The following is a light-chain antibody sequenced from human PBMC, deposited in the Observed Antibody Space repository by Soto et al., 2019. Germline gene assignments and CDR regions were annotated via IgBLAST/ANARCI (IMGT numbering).Light chain of an antibody. CDR3: QQSYDSPPT. CDR2: GAS. CDR1: QTVNNN. V-gene: IGKV1-39*01. J-gene: IGKJ4*01. Sequence: QITQSPSTLSAYVGARVTIPCRASQTVNNNLNWYQQKPGKAPKCLIYGASSLQSGISSRFSGSASGTDYTLTISRLQPEDFATYSCQQSYDSPPTFGGGTKVDI.